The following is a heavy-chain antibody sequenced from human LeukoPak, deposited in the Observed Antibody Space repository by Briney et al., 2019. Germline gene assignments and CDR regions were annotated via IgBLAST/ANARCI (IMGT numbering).Heavy chain of an antibody. J-gene: IGHJ4*02. CDR1: GFTFHDYA. CDR2: ISGSGDYT. V-gene: IGHV3-23*01. D-gene: IGHD6-19*01. Sequence: GGSLRLSCAASGFTFHDYAVNWVRQAPGKGLEWVSAISGSGDYTFYADSVKGRFTVSKDNPKNTAFLQMNSLRAEDTAMYYCAKDLAVETYWGQGTLVAVSS. CDR3: AKDLAVETY.